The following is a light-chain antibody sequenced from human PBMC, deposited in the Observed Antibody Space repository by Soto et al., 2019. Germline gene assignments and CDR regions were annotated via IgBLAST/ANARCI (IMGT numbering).Light chain of an antibody. CDR3: QQYFSFSLT. J-gene: IGKJ4*01. CDR1: QGISSN. V-gene: IGKV1-8*01. CDR2: TAS. Sequence: AIRMTQSPASFSASTGDRVTITCRASQGISSNLAWYQVKPGKAPRLLIYTASYLDSGLPTRFSGSGSGTDFPLTISSLQSEYFAVYYCQQYFSFSLTFGGGTKVEIK.